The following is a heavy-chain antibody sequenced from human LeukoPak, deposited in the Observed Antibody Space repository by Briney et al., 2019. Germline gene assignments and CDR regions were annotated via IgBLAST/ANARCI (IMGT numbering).Heavy chain of an antibody. D-gene: IGHD3-22*01. J-gene: IGHJ5*02. CDR2: IYYSGST. CDR1: GGSISSSSYY. Sequence: PSETLSLTCTVSGGSISSSSYYWGWIRQPPGKGLEWIGSIYYSGSTYYNPSLKSRVTISVDTSKNQFSLKLSSVTAADTAVYYCARLIEVHFDPWGQGTLVTVSS. CDR3: ARLIEVHFDP. V-gene: IGHV4-39*01.